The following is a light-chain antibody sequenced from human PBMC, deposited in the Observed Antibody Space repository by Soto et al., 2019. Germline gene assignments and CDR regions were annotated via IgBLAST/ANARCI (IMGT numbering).Light chain of an antibody. CDR3: QKYNSAPRT. J-gene: IGKJ4*01. CDR2: AAS. Sequence: DVQMTQAPSSLSASVGERVTITCRASQGISNYLAWYQQKPGKVPKLLIYAASILQSGVPSRFSGSGSGTDFTLTISSLQPEDVANYYCQKYNSAPRTFGGGTKAEIK. V-gene: IGKV1-27*01. CDR1: QGISNY.